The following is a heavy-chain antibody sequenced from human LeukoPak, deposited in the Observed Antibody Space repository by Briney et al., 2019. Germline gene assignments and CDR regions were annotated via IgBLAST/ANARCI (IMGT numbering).Heavy chain of an antibody. Sequence: GGSLRLSCAASGFTFGTYWMTWVRQAPGKGLEWMANINEDGSGDYYVDSMKGRFTISRDNAKNSLYLQMNSLRAEDTAVYYCARDRSGYDYPPDVWGQGTTVTVSS. D-gene: IGHD5-12*01. J-gene: IGHJ6*02. CDR2: INEDGSGD. V-gene: IGHV3-7*05. CDR1: GFTFGTYW. CDR3: ARDRSGYDYPPDV.